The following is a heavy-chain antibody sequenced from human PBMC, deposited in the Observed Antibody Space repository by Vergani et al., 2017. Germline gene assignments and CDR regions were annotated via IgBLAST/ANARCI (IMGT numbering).Heavy chain of an antibody. J-gene: IGHJ4*02. D-gene: IGHD6-13*01. CDR3: ARPAAGTEDYFDY. CDR2: VNSDGSGT. V-gene: IGHV3-74*02. CDR1: GFTFSSYW. Sequence: EVQLVESGGGLVKPGGSLRLSCAASGFTFSSYWMHWVRQAPGKGLVWVSRVNSDGSGTSYADSVRGRFTISRDNAKNTLYLQMNSLRAEDTAVYYCARPAAGTEDYFDYWGQGTLVTVSS.